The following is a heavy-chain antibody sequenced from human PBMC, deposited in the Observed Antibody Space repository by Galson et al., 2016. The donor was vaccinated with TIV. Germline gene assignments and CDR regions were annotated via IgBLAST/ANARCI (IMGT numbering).Heavy chain of an antibody. V-gene: IGHV4-34*01. D-gene: IGHD2-8*01. CDR3: ARDNANFPRALDY. J-gene: IGHJ4*02. CDR1: GGSFNRYC. CDR2: INHSGST. Sequence: SETLSLTCEVYGGSFNRYCWTWIRQPPGKGLEWIGQINHSGSTKYNPSLKSRGTISVDTSKNQFSLKLRSVTAADTAVYYCARDNANFPRALDYWGQGTLVTVSS.